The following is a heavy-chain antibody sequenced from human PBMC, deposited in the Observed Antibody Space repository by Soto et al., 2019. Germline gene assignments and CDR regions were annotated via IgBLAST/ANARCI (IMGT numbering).Heavy chain of an antibody. Sequence: QVQLQESGPGLVKPLQTLSLTCTVSGDSISGGVSSWSWIRQPPGKGLEWIGYIYYSGSTYYNPSLKSRVNISVDTSKNQFSLWLTSVTAADTAVYYCARLASSGHYYKYWGPGTLVTVSS. J-gene: IGHJ4*02. D-gene: IGHD3-22*01. CDR2: IYYSGST. CDR3: ARLASSGHYYKY. CDR1: GDSISGGVSS. V-gene: IGHV4-30-4*01.